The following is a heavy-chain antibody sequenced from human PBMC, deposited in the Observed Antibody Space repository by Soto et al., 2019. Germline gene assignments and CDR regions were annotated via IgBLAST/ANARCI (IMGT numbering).Heavy chain of an antibody. CDR3: APLSVSLSGPYGIHV. J-gene: IGHJ6*02. D-gene: IGHD2-15*01. CDR2: MLYSGLT. Sequence: SETLSLTCSVSGYSVSSSDYYWAWIRQPPGKGLEWIGSMLYSGLTYYNPSLKSRVTLSVDTSKIQFSVRLNSVTASDTAVYYCAPLSVSLSGPYGIHVWGQGTTVTVSS. V-gene: IGHV4-39*01. CDR1: GYSVSSSDYY.